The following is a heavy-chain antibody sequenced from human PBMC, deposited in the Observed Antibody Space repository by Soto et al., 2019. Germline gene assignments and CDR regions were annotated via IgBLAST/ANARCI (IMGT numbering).Heavy chain of an antibody. Sequence: SETPSLTCTVSGGSIDSGGYYWSWIRQHPGKGLEWIGYIYNSVITYYNPSLKSRVTISLNTSENQFSLKLSSVTAADTAVYYCARGVYRWGQGTLVTVSS. CDR3: ARGVYR. CDR2: IYNSVIT. D-gene: IGHD6-13*01. CDR1: GGSIDSGGYY. V-gene: IGHV4-31*03. J-gene: IGHJ4*01.